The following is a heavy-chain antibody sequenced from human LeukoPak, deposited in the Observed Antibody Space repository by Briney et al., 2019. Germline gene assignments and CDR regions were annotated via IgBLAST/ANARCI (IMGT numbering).Heavy chain of an antibody. CDR2: ISSSGSTI. V-gene: IGHV3-11*01. CDR1: GFTFSDYY. D-gene: IGHD2-8*01. J-gene: IGHJ2*01. Sequence: GGSLRLSCAASGFTFSDYYMSWIRQAPGKGLEWVSYISSSGSTIYYADSVKGRFTISRDNAKNSLYLQMNSLRAEDTAVYYCARDPGYCANGVCPIFWYFDLWGRGTLVTVSS. CDR3: ARDPGYCANGVCPIFWYFDL.